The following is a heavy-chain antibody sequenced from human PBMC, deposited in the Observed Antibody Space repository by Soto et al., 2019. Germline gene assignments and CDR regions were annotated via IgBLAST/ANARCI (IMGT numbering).Heavy chain of an antibody. Sequence: SETLSLTCTVSGGSISSYYWSWIRQPAGKGLEWIGRIYTSGSTNYNPSLKSRVTMSVDTSKNQFSLKLSSVTAADTAVYYCARDFGEGESYYDFWSGYYDGWFDPWGQGTLVTVSS. CDR3: ARDFGEGESYYDFWSGYYDGWFDP. J-gene: IGHJ5*02. D-gene: IGHD3-3*01. CDR1: GGSISSYY. V-gene: IGHV4-4*07. CDR2: IYTSGST.